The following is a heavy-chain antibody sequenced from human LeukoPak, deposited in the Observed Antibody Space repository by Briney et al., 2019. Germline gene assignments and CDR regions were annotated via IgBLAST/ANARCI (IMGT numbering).Heavy chain of an antibody. V-gene: IGHV3-23*01. J-gene: IGHJ6*02. CDR3: AKPQLGTDYYYGMDV. Sequence: GGSLRLSCAASGFTFSSYSMNWVRQAPGKGLEWVSAISGSGGSTYYADSVKGRFTISRDNSKNTLYLQMNSLRAEDTAVYYCAKPQLGTDYYYGMDVWGQGTTVTVSS. D-gene: IGHD7-27*01. CDR2: ISGSGGST. CDR1: GFTFSSYS.